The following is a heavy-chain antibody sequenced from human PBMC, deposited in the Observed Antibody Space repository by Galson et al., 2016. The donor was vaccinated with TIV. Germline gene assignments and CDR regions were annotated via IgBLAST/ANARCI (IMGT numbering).Heavy chain of an antibody. V-gene: IGHV3-33*01. Sequence: SLRLSCAASGFNFGFYGMHWVRQAPGKGLEWVAIIGHDGNWKGYADSVEGRFTVSRDNSKNMLFLEMSRPRVEDTAVYYCARDFRTGKYCDYWGQGTLVTVSA. D-gene: IGHD2-8*02. CDR2: IGHDGNWK. J-gene: IGHJ4*02. CDR3: ARDFRTGKYCDY. CDR1: GFNFGFYG.